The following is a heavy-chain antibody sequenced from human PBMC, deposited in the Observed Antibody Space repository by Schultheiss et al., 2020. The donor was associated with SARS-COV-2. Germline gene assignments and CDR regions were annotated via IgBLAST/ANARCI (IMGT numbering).Heavy chain of an antibody. D-gene: IGHD3-10*01. CDR3: ARDRPMVPFDY. J-gene: IGHJ4*02. CDR2: ISSTGSTI. CDR1: GFTFSSYE. V-gene: IGHV3-48*03. Sequence: GGSLRLSCAASGFTFSSYEMNWVRQAPGKGLEWVSYISSTGSTIYYADSVKGRFTISRDNAKNSLYLQMNSLRAEDTAVYYCARDRPMVPFDYWGQGTLVTVSS.